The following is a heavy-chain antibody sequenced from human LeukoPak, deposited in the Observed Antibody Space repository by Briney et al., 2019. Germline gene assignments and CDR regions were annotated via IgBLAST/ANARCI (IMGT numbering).Heavy chain of an antibody. J-gene: IGHJ6*02. CDR1: GYTLTELS. CDR2: FDPEDGET. D-gene: IGHD2-2*01. Sequence: ASVKVSCKVSGYTLTELSMHWVRQAPGKGLEWMGGFDPEDGETIYAQKFQGRVIMTEDTSTDTAYMELSSLRSEDTAVYYCATGLVAPAARVYYYYGMDVWGQGTTVTVSS. CDR3: ATGLVAPAARVYYYYGMDV. V-gene: IGHV1-24*01.